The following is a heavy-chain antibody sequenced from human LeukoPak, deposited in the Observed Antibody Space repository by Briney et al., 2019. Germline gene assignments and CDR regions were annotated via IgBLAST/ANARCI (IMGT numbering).Heavy chain of an antibody. CDR2: IYTSGNT. J-gene: IGHJ4*02. D-gene: IGHD3-3*01. V-gene: IGHV4-61*09. Sequence: SETLSLTCTVSGGSISTGSYCWSWIRQPAGKGLEWIGHIYTSGNTNYNPSLKSRVTISVDTSKNQFSLKLSSVTAADTAVYYCARGRTENYDFWSGYPQYYFDYWGQGTLVTVSS. CDR3: ARGRTENYDFWSGYPQYYFDY. CDR1: GGSISTGSYC.